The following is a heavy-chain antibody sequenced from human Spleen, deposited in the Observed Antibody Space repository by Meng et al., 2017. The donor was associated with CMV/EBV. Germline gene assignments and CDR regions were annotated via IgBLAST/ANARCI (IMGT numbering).Heavy chain of an antibody. CDR2: IWYDGSNK. V-gene: IGHV3-33*01. D-gene: IGHD6-13*01. J-gene: IGHJ4*02. Sequence: SCAASGFTFSSYGMHWVRQAPGKGLEWVAVIWYDGSNKYYADSVKGRFTISRDNSKNTLYLQMNSLRAEDTAVYYCARDQELGNYFDYWGQGTLVTVSS. CDR1: GFTFSSYG. CDR3: ARDQELGNYFDY.